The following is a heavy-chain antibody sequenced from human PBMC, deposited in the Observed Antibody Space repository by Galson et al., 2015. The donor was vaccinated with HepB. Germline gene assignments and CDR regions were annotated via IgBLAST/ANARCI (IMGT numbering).Heavy chain of an antibody. CDR2: IIPIFGTA. CDR3: ARVGGYSPRGGMDV. Sequence: SVKVSCKASGGTFSGYAISWVRQAPGQGLEWMGGIIPIFGTANYAQKFQGRVTITADESTSTAYMELSSLRSEDTAVYYCARVGGYSPRGGMDVWGQGTTVTVSS. J-gene: IGHJ6*02. V-gene: IGHV1-69*13. D-gene: IGHD5-18*01. CDR1: GGTFSGYA.